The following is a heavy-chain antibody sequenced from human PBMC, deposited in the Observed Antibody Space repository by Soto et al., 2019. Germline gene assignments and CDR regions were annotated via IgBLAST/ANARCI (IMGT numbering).Heavy chain of an antibody. V-gene: IGHV4-31*03. CDR2: IYYSGST. D-gene: IGHD6-13*01. CDR1: GGSISSGGYY. J-gene: IGHJ6*02. CDR3: ARDARIAAAGSYYYGMDA. Sequence: SETLSLTCTVSGGSISSGGYYWSWIRQHPGKGLEWIGYIYYSGSTYYNPSLKSRVTISVDTSKKQFSLKLSSVTAADTAVYYCARDARIAAAGSYYYGMDAWGHGTTVTVSS.